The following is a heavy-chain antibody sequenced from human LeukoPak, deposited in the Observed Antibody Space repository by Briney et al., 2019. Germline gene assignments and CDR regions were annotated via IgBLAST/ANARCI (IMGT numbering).Heavy chain of an antibody. D-gene: IGHD3-10*01. Sequence: SQTLSLTWTVSGGSISSYYWSWIRQPAGKRLEWIGRIYTSGSTNYNPSLKSRVTMSVDTSKNQFSLNLSSVTAADTAVYYCARDSHFYGSGSYLGYWGQGTLVTVSS. CDR2: IYTSGST. J-gene: IGHJ4*02. CDR1: GGSISSYY. CDR3: ARDSHFYGSGSYLGY. V-gene: IGHV4-4*07.